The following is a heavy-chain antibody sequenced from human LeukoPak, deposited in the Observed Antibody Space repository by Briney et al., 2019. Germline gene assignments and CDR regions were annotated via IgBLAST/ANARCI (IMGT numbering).Heavy chain of an antibody. Sequence: PSGTLSLTCAISGASISSTNWWIWVRQPPGKGLEWIGEMHHSGRTNYNPSLKSRITISVDKSNNQAFLRLNSVAAADTALYYCARAQEGCSRASCYLEPWGQGTLVTVSS. CDR3: ARAQEGCSRASCYLEP. J-gene: IGHJ5*02. V-gene: IGHV4-4*02. D-gene: IGHD2-2*01. CDR1: GASISSTNW. CDR2: MHHSGRT.